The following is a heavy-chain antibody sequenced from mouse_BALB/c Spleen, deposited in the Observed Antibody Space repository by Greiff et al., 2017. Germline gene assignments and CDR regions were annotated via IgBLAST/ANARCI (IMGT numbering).Heavy chain of an antibody. CDR3: ARDYYGSFYYFDY. CDR2: ISSGGST. D-gene: IGHD1-1*01. Sequence: EVKLVESGGGLVKPGGSLKLSCAASGFTFSSYAMSWVRQTPEKRLEWVASISSGGSTYYPDSVKGRFTISRDNARNILYLQMSSLRSEDTAMYYCARDYYGSFYYFDYWGQGTTLTVSS. J-gene: IGHJ2*01. V-gene: IGHV5-6-5*01. CDR1: GFTFSSYA.